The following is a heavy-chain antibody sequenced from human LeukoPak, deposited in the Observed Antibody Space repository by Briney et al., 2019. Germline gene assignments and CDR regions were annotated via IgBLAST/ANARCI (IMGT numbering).Heavy chain of an antibody. J-gene: IGHJ5*02. CDR2: IYYSGST. V-gene: IGHV4-59*01. CDR1: GGSISSYY. CDR3: VRGHPHTAFDP. Sequence: SETLSLTCTVSGGSISSYYWSWIRQPPGKGLEWIGYIYYSGSTNYNPSLKSRVTISVDTSKNQFSLKLSSVTAADTAVYYCVRGHPHTAFDPWGQGTLVTVSS.